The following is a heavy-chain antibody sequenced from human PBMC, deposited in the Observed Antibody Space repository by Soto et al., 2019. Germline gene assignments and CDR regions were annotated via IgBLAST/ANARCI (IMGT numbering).Heavy chain of an antibody. CDR3: ARLRYYYDSSGYSDAFDI. Sequence: PSETLSLTCTFSGGSISSYYWSWIRQPPGKGLEWIGYIYYSGSTNYNPSLKSRVTISVDTSKNQFSLKLSSVTAADTAVYYCARLRYYYDSSGYSDAFDIWGQGTMVTVSS. V-gene: IGHV4-59*01. D-gene: IGHD3-22*01. CDR2: IYYSGST. J-gene: IGHJ3*02. CDR1: GGSISSYY.